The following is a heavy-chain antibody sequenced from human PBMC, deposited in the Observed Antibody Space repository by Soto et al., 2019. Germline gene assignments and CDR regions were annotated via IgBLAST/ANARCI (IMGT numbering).Heavy chain of an antibody. CDR2: IYYSGST. Sequence: PSETLSLTCTVSGGSISSGDYYWSWIRQPPGKGLEWIGYIYYSGSTYYNPSLKSRVTISVDTSKNQFSLKLSSVTAADTAVYYCARVAMTGYSSGWYDYWGQGTLVTVSS. CDR3: ARVAMTGYSSGWYDY. D-gene: IGHD6-19*01. CDR1: GGSISSGDYY. V-gene: IGHV4-30-4*01. J-gene: IGHJ4*02.